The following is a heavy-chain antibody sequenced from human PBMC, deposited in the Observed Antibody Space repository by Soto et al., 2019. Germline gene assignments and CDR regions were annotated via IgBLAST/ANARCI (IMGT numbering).Heavy chain of an antibody. CDR1: GFTFSSYA. CDR2: ISGSGGST. Sequence: GGSLRLSCAASGFTFSSYAMTWVRQAPGKGLEWVSVISGSGGSTYSADSVKGRFTISRDNSKNTLYLQMNSLRAEDTAIYYCAKDHYDSSGYYHDYWGQGTLVTVSS. CDR3: AKDHYDSSGYYHDY. J-gene: IGHJ4*02. D-gene: IGHD3-22*01. V-gene: IGHV3-23*01.